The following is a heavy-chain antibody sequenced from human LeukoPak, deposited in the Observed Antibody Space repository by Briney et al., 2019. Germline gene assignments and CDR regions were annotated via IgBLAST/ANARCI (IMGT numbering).Heavy chain of an antibody. D-gene: IGHD3-10*01. CDR2: ISTRSRYI. V-gene: IGHV3-21*01. CDR1: ASSLSSSS. Sequence: PGGSLRPACAPYASSLSSSSMNSVRQPPRDWREWVSSISTRSRYIYYADSLKGRFTTSRDNARNSLYLQKNSLRDDETAVYYCAARDSYGSGNCPIDYGGQGTLVTVSS. J-gene: IGHJ4*02. CDR3: AARDSYGSGNCPIDY.